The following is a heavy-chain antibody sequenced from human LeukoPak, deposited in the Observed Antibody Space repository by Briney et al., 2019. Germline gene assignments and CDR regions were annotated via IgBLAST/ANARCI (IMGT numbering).Heavy chain of an antibody. J-gene: IGHJ5*02. CDR3: AYSGWYGEDWFDP. Sequence: ASVKVSCKASGYTFTSYGISWVRQAPGQGLEWMGWMNPNSGNTGYAQKFQGRVTMTRNTSISTAYMELSSLRSEDTAVYYCAYSGWYGEDWFDPWGQGTLVTVSS. CDR2: MNPNSGNT. V-gene: IGHV1-8*02. CDR1: GYTFTSYG. D-gene: IGHD6-19*01.